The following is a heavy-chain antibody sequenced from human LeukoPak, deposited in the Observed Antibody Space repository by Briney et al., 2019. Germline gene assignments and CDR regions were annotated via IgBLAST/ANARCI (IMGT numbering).Heavy chain of an antibody. D-gene: IGHD2-15*01. J-gene: IGHJ5*02. Sequence: PSETLSLTCAVYGGSFSGYYWSWIRQPPGKGLEWIGEINHSGSTNYNPSLKRRVTISVDTSKNQFSLRLSSVTAADTAVYYCAARPDIVVVVAATQPNWFDPWGQGTLVTVSS. V-gene: IGHV4-34*01. CDR2: INHSGST. CDR3: AARPDIVVVVAATQPNWFDP. CDR1: GGSFSGYY.